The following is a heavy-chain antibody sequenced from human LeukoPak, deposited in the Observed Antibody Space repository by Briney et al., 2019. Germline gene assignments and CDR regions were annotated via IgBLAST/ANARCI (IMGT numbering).Heavy chain of an antibody. CDR2: IYYSGST. J-gene: IGHJ4*02. D-gene: IGHD6-19*01. CDR1: GGSISSGGYY. Sequence: SQTLSLTCTVSGGSISSGGYYWSWIRQHPGKGLEWIGYIYYSGSTYYNPSLKSRVTISVDTSKNQFSLKLSSVTTADTAVYYCARSKSSGWYMDYWGQGTLVTVSS. CDR3: ARSKSSGWYMDY. V-gene: IGHV4-31*03.